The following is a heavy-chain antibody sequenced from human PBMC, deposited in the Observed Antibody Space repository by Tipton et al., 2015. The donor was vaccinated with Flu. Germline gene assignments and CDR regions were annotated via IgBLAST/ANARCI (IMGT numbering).Heavy chain of an antibody. CDR3: AKDQWCGEFSGRLDAFDI. V-gene: IGHV3-23*01. CDR1: GFTFRNYA. D-gene: IGHD3-10*01. Sequence: SLRLSCAASGFTFRNYAMSWVRQAPGRGLEWVSVISGSGGITHYADSVKGRLTISRDNSKNTLYLQMNSLRAVDTAVYYCAKDQWCGEFSGRLDAFDIWGQGTMVTVSS. J-gene: IGHJ3*02. CDR2: ISGSGGIT.